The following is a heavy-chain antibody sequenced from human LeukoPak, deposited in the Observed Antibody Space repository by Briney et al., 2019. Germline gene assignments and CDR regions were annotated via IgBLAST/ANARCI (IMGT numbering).Heavy chain of an antibody. CDR3: AKRERYCSSTSCYLDY. CDR2: ISGSGGST. J-gene: IGHJ4*02. V-gene: IGHV3-23*01. Sequence: GGSLRLSCAASGFTSSSYAMSWVRQAPGKGLEWVSAISGSGGSTYYADSVKGRFTISRDNSKNTLYLQMNSLRAEDTAVYYCAKRERYCSSTSCYLDYWGQGTLVTVSS. D-gene: IGHD2-2*01. CDR1: GFTSSSYA.